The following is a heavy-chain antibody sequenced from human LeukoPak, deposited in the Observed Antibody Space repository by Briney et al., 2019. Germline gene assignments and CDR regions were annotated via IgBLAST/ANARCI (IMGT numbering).Heavy chain of an antibody. CDR3: ARQDRVLIAFDY. J-gene: IGHJ4*02. Sequence: PGGSLRLSCAAFGFTFNSYDMNWVRQAPGKGLEWVSYISSSGSTIYYADSVKGRFTISRDNAKSSLYLQMNSLRAEDTAIYYCARQDRVLIAFDYWGQGTLVTVSS. CDR2: ISSSGSTI. D-gene: IGHD3-3*01. V-gene: IGHV3-48*03. CDR1: GFTFNSYD.